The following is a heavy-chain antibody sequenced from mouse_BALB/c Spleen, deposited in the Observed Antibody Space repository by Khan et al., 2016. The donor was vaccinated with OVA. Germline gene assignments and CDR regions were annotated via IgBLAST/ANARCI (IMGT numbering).Heavy chain of an antibody. CDR1: GFTFNINV. Sequence: EVQLVETGGGLVQPKGSLKLSCAASGFTFNINVMNWVRQAPGKGLEWVARIRSKSNNYATYYADSVKDRFTISRDDSQSMLYLQMNNLKTEDTAMYYCVRDRILYAMDYWGQGTSVTVSS. CDR2: IRSKSNNYAT. CDR3: VRDRILYAMDY. V-gene: IGHV10S3*01. J-gene: IGHJ4*01.